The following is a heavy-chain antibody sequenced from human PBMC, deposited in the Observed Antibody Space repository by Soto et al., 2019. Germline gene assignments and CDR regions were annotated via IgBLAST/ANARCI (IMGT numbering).Heavy chain of an antibody. D-gene: IGHD2-8*01. V-gene: IGHV3-23*01. CDR1: GFTFSNYV. J-gene: IGHJ4*02. CDR3: ANRMAY. Sequence: GGSLRLSCAASGFTFSNYVLSWVRQAPGKGLEWISAINPSGGSTFYADSVKGRFTVSRDNSKNTLYLQMNSLRAEDTAVYYCANRMAYWGQGTLVTVSS. CDR2: INPSGGST.